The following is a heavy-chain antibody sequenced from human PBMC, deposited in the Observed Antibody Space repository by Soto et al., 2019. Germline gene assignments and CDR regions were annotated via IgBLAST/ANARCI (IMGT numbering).Heavy chain of an antibody. V-gene: IGHV3-66*01. D-gene: IGHD6-19*01. J-gene: IGHJ1*01. CDR3: ARDRLSSGWPDDFQH. CDR2: IYSGGST. CDR1: GFTVSSNY. Sequence: EVQLVESGGGLVQPGGSLRLSCAASGFTVSSNYMSWVRQAPGKGLEWVSVIYSGGSTYYADSVKGRFTISRDNSKNTLYLQMNSLSAEEAAVYYGARDRLSSGWPDDFQHWGQGTLVTVSS.